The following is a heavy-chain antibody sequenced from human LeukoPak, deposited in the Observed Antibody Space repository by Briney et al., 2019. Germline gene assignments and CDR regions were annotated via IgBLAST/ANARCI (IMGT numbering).Heavy chain of an antibody. J-gene: IGHJ4*02. Sequence: SGGSMRLSCAASGFIFSRDSVNWVRQAPGKGLEWVSYINGGGSPIFYADSVRGRFTISRDNAKNSLYLQMNSLRAEDTAVYYCVRDNPRCCGVVPANIDDYWGQGSLVTVSS. D-gene: IGHD2-15*01. CDR3: VRDNPRCCGVVPANIDDY. CDR2: INGGGSPI. CDR1: GFIFSRDS. V-gene: IGHV3-48*01.